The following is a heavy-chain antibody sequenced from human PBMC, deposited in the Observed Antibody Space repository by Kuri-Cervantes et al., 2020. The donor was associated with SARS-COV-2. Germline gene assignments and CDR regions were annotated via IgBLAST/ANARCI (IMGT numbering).Heavy chain of an antibody. Sequence: GGSLRLSCAASGFTFSSYWMSWVRQAPGKGLEWVANIKQDGSNKYYADSVKGRFTISRDNSKNTLYLQMNSLRAEDTAVYYCARSYSSSWYRGYYYMDVWGKGTTVTVSS. CDR3: ARSYSSSWYRGYYYMDV. D-gene: IGHD6-13*01. CDR2: IKQDGSNK. V-gene: IGHV3-7*01. CDR1: GFTFSSYW. J-gene: IGHJ6*03.